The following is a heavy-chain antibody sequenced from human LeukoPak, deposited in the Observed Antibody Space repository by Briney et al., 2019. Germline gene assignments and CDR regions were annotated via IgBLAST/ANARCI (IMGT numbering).Heavy chain of an antibody. D-gene: IGHD3-22*01. J-gene: IGHJ3*02. Sequence: GASVKVSCKASGGTFSSYAISWVRQAPGQGLEWMGGIIPIFGTANYAQKFQGRVTITADKSTSTAYMELSSLRSEDTAVYYCARDPITMTFHDIWGQGTMVTVSS. CDR1: GGTFSSYA. CDR2: IIPIFGTA. V-gene: IGHV1-69*06. CDR3: ARDPITMTFHDI.